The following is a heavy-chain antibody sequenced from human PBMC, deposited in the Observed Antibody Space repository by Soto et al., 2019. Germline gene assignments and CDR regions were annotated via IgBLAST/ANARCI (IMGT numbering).Heavy chain of an antibody. J-gene: IGHJ3*02. CDR3: ARVEGDFWSGYYFKDAFDI. CDR1: GGSISSGGYY. D-gene: IGHD3-3*01. V-gene: IGHV4-31*03. Sequence: SETLSLTCTVSGGSISSGGYYWSWIRQHPGKGLEWIGYIYYSGSTYYNPSLKSRVTISVDTSKNQFSLKLSSVTAADTAVYYCARVEGDFWSGYYFKDAFDIWGQGTMVTVSS. CDR2: IYYSGST.